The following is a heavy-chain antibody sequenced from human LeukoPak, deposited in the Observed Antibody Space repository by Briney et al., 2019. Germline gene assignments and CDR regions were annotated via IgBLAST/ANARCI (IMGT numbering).Heavy chain of an antibody. CDR1: GDSVSSNSAA. CDR2: TYYRSKWYN. CDR3: ARGHQQRGYSGYGTPNWFDP. J-gene: IGHJ5*02. D-gene: IGHD5-12*01. V-gene: IGHV6-1*01. Sequence: SQTHSLTCAISGDSVSSNSAAWNWIRQSPSRGLEWLGRTYYRSKWYNDYAVSVKSRITINPDTSKNQFSLQLNSVTPEDTAVYYCARGHQQRGYSGYGTPNWFDPWGQGTLVTVSS.